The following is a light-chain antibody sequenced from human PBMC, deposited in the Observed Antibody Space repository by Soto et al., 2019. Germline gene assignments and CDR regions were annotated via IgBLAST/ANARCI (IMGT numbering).Light chain of an antibody. V-gene: IGKV3-20*01. CDR3: QQYGSSRT. CDR1: QSVSSSY. J-gene: IGKJ1*01. CDR2: GAS. Sequence: EIVLTQSPGTLSLSPGERATLSCRASQSVSSSYLAWYQQKPGQAPRLLIYGASSRATGIPDRFSGSGSGTVLTLTISRLEPEYFAVDYCQQYGSSRTFGQRPKVEIK.